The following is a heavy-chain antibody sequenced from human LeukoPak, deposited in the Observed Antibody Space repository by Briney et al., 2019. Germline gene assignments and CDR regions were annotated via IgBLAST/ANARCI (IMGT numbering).Heavy chain of an antibody. CDR1: GYTFTSYG. CDR2: IIPIFGTA. V-gene: IGHV1-69*13. D-gene: IGHD4-17*01. Sequence: GASVKVSCKASGYTFTSYGISWVRQAPGQGLEWMGGIIPIFGTANYAQKFQGRVTITADESTSTAYMELSSLRSEDTAVYYCASYGDYGVYGAFDIWGQGTMVTVSS. CDR3: ASYGDYGVYGAFDI. J-gene: IGHJ3*02.